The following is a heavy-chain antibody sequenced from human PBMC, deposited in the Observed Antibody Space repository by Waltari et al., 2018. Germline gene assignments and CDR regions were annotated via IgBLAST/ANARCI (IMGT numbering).Heavy chain of an antibody. CDR1: VFTFSSDG. CDR3: ARDGISSTQSGYFDY. V-gene: IGHV3-21*01. Sequence: EVRLVESGGGLVKPGGSLRRSCAAAVFTFSSDGMNWVRQAPGKGLEWVSSISSLSKYTYYADSVKGRFTISRDNAKNSLYLQMNSLRAEDTAVYFCARDGISSTQSGYFDYWGQGVLVTVSS. CDR2: ISSLSKYT. J-gene: IGHJ4*02. D-gene: IGHD6-13*01.